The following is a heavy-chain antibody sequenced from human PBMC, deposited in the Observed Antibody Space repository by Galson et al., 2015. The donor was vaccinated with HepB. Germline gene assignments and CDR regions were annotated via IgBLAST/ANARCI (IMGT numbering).Heavy chain of an antibody. CDR2: ITTTGNYI. CDR1: GFAFSTYS. V-gene: IGHV3-21*01. J-gene: IGHJ6*02. Sequence: SLRLSCAASGFAFSTYSMHWVRQAPGKGLEWVSSITTTGNYISYADSVRGRFSISRDNAKNSLSLQMNSLRAEDTAVYYGARAGDSSGSPYYFNGMDVWGQGTTVTVSS. D-gene: IGHD3-22*01. CDR3: ARAGDSSGSPYYFNGMDV.